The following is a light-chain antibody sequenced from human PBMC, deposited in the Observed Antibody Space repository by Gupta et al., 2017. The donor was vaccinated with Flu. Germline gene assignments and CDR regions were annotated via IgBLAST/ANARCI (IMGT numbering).Light chain of an antibody. CDR2: WAS. V-gene: IGKV4-1*01. J-gene: IGKJ5*01. CDR3: QQYYTAPIT. Sequence: IVMTPSPDSLAVSLGERATINCKSSQSVLYSSNNKNHLAWYQQKPGQPPKLLIYWASTRESGVPDRFSGSGSGTDFTLTISSRQAEDVAVYYCQQYYTAPITFGQGTRLEIK. CDR1: QSVLYSSNNKNH.